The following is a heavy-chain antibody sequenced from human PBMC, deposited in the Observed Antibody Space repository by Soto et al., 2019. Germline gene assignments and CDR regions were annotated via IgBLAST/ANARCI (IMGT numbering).Heavy chain of an antibody. CDR3: AREWGFFGVVPTGMDV. CDR2: IKQDGSEK. CDR1: GFTFSSYW. V-gene: IGHV3-7*01. J-gene: IGHJ6*02. Sequence: PGGSLRLSCAASGFTFSSYWMSWVRQAPGKGLEWVANIKQDGSEKYYVDSVKGRFTISRDNAKNSLYLQMNSLRAEDTAVYYCAREWGFFGVVPTGMDVWGQGTTVIVS. D-gene: IGHD3-3*01.